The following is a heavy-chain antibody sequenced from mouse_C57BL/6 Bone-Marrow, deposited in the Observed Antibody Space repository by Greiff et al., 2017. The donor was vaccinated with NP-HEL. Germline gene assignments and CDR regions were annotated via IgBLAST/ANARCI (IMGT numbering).Heavy chain of an antibody. D-gene: IGHD1-1*01. Sequence: EVMLVESGGGLVQSGRSLRLSCATSGFTFSDFYMEWVRQAPGKGLEWIAASRNKANDYTTEYSASVKGRFIVSRDTSQSILYLQMNALRAEDTAIYYCARDAEDYGSSSYAMDYWGQGTSVTVSS. CDR1: GFTFSDFY. J-gene: IGHJ4*01. V-gene: IGHV7-1*01. CDR2: SRNKANDYTT. CDR3: ARDAEDYGSSSYAMDY.